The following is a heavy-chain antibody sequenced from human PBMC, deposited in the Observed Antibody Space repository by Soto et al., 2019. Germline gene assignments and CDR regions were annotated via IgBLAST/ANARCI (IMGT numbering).Heavy chain of an antibody. CDR3: AKVEPGGPGYSSSWYRLDY. CDR1: GFTFSSYG. V-gene: IGHV3-30*18. J-gene: IGHJ4*02. D-gene: IGHD6-13*01. CDR2: ISYDGSNK. Sequence: PGGSLRLSCAASGFTFSSYGMHWVRQAPGKGLEWVAVISYDGSNKYYADSVKGRFTISRDNSKNTLYLQMNSLRAEDTAVYYCAKVEPGGPGYSSSWYRLDYWGQGTLVTVSS.